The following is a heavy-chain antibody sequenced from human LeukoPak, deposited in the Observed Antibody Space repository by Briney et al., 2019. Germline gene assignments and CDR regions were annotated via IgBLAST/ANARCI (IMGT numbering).Heavy chain of an antibody. CDR1: GGSISSRSYY. V-gene: IGHV4-39*01. CDR3: ARRDEWNYRPYFDY. J-gene: IGHJ4*02. CDR2: IFYSGTT. Sequence: PSETLSLTCTVSGGSISSRSYYWGWIRQAPGKGLEWIGTIFYSGTTYYNPSLKSRVTISVYTSKNQFSLKLNSVTAADTAVYYCARRDEWNYRPYFDYWGQGILVTVSS. D-gene: IGHD1-7*01.